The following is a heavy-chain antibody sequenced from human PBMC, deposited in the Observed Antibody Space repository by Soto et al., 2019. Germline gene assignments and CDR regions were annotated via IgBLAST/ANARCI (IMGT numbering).Heavy chain of an antibody. CDR3: AEGLLPAVHREEVGFFDY. Sequence: GGSLRLSCAASGFTFSSYGMHWVRQAPGKGLEWVAVISYDGSNKYYADSVKGRFTISRDNSKNTLYLQMNSLRAEDTAVYYCAEGLLPAVHREEVGFFDYWGQGTLVTVSS. J-gene: IGHJ4*02. CDR2: ISYDGSNK. CDR1: GFTFSSYG. V-gene: IGHV3-30*03. D-gene: IGHD2-2*01.